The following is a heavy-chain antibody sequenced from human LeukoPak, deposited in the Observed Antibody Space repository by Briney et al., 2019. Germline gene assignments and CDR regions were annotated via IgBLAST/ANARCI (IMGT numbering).Heavy chain of an antibody. Sequence: SGTLSLTCAVSGGSFSGYYGSWVRQPPGKGLEWMGEITHSGIVNYNPPPKRRATMSVDTSTDKFPLKLSSANDADTALYYCPRVVRQYQPLPHLFAPWGQGPLLTVPS. CDR1: GGSFSGYY. CDR3: PRVVRQYQPLPHLFAP. V-gene: IGHV4-34*01. D-gene: IGHD2-2*01. J-gene: IGHJ5*02. CDR2: ITHSGIV.